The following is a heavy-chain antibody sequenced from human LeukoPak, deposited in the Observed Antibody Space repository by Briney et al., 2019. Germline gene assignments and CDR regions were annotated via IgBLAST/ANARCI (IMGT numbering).Heavy chain of an antibody. D-gene: IGHD6-13*01. Sequence: PSETLSLTCTVSGGSISSYYWSWIRQPPGKGLEWIGYIYYSGSTNYNPSLKSRVTISVDTSKNQFSLTLSSVTAADTAVYYCARDQIAAAGHNWFDPWGQGTLVTVSS. CDR1: GGSISSYY. CDR3: ARDQIAAAGHNWFDP. J-gene: IGHJ5*02. CDR2: IYYSGST. V-gene: IGHV4-59*01.